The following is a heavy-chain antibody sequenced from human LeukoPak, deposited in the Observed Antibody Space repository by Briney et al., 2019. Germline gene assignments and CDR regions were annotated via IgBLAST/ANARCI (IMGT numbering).Heavy chain of an antibody. Sequence: GGSLRLSCAASGFTVSSNYMSWVRQAPGKGLEWVSVIYSGGSTYYADSVKGRFTISRDNSQNTLYLQMNSPRAEDTAVYYCARRYYDSSGYPYYYYYYYMDVWGKGTTVTISS. J-gene: IGHJ6*03. V-gene: IGHV3-53*01. D-gene: IGHD3-22*01. CDR2: IYSGGST. CDR1: GFTVSSNY. CDR3: ARRYYDSSGYPYYYYYYYMDV.